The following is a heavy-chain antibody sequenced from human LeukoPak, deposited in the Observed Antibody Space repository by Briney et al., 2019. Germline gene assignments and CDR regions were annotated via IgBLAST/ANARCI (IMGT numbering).Heavy chain of an antibody. CDR2: IKQDGSEK. CDR1: GFTFSSYA. V-gene: IGHV3-7*01. J-gene: IGHJ4*02. D-gene: IGHD2-21*01. CDR3: ARTAVVRYYFDY. Sequence: GGSLRLSCAASGFTFSSYAMSWVRQAPGKGLEWVANIKQDGSEKYYVDSVKGRFTISRDNAKNSLYLQMNSLRAEDTAVYYCARTAVVRYYFDYWGQGTLVTVSS.